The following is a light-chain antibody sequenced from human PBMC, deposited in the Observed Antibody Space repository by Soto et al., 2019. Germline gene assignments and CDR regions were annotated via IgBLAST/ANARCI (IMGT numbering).Light chain of an antibody. Sequence: DIQMPQSPSTLSASVGDRVTITCRASPSISSWLAWYQQKPGKAPKLLIYKASSLESGVPSRFGGSGSGTAVTLTIISLQPDDVATYYCQQYNSYSLTFGGGTKVEIK. CDR2: KAS. V-gene: IGKV1-5*03. J-gene: IGKJ4*01. CDR1: PSISSW. CDR3: QQYNSYSLT.